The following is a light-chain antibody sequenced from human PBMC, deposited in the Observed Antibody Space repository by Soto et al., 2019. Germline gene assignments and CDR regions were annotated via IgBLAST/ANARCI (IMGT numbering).Light chain of an antibody. CDR1: SSNIGAGYD. V-gene: IGLV1-40*01. CDR2: GNT. J-gene: IGLJ3*02. CDR3: QSYDTSLSGL. Sequence: QPVLTQPPSVSGAPGQTVTISCTGDSSNIGAGYDVHWYQKLPGAAPKLLIYGNTNRPSGVPDRFSGSKSATSASLAITGLQAEDEADYYCQSYDTSLSGLFGGGTKLTVL.